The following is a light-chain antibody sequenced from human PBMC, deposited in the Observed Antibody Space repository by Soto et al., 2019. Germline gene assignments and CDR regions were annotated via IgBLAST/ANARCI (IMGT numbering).Light chain of an antibody. CDR2: TAS. CDR3: QQSYSISWT. Sequence: DIQMTQSPSSLSASVGDRVTITCRARQSISNYLNWYQQKPGKAPKLLISTASPLQSGVPSRFSGSGSGTDFTLTISSLQPEDSATYYCQQSYSISWTFGQGTKVEI. CDR1: QSISNY. J-gene: IGKJ1*01. V-gene: IGKV1-39*01.